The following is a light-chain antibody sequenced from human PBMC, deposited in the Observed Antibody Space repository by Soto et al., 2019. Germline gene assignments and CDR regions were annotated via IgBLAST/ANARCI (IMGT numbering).Light chain of an antibody. CDR1: SSDVGSYHL. CDR2: EVN. V-gene: IGLV2-23*02. Sequence: QSALTQPASVSGSPGQSITISCTGTSSDVGSYHLVSGYQQYPGKGPKLILYEVNEWPSGVSNRFSGSKSGNTASLTLSGIQAEDEAEYYCCSYAGFDVVFGGGTKLTVL. J-gene: IGLJ2*01. CDR3: CSYAGFDVV.